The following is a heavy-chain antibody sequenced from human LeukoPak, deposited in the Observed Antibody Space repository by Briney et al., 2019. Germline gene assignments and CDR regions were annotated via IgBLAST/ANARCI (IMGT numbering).Heavy chain of an antibody. V-gene: IGHV1-24*01. CDR1: GYTLTELS. CDR3: ATHDMVRGVRGAFDI. CDR2: FDPEDGET. D-gene: IGHD3-10*01. J-gene: IGHJ3*02. Sequence: ASVKVSCKVSGYTLTELSMHWVRQAPGKGLEWTGGFDPEDGETIYAQKFQGRVTMTEDTSTDTAYMELSSLRSEDTAVYYCATHDMVRGVRGAFDIWGQGTMVTVSS.